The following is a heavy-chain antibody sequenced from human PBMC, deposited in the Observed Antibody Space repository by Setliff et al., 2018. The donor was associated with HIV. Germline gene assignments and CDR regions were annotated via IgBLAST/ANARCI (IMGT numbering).Heavy chain of an antibody. Sequence: ASVKVSCKASGYTFTGYYVHWVRQAPGQGLEWMGWINPDSGDTNSAQKFQGRVTMTRDTSTSTVYMELRSLKSEDTAVYYCARVKQQLAPFDYWGQGTLVTVS. CDR3: ARVKQQLAPFDY. V-gene: IGHV1-2*02. CDR1: GYTFTGYY. CDR2: INPDSGDT. D-gene: IGHD6-13*01. J-gene: IGHJ4*02.